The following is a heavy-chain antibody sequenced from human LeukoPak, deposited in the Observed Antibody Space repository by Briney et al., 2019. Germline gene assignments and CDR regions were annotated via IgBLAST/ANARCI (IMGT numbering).Heavy chain of an antibody. CDR1: GDSINSAAYY. CDR3: ARDNDFWSAYYSFDF. D-gene: IGHD3-3*01. CDR2: IYYSGST. V-gene: IGHV4-31*03. Sequence: SQTLSLTCTVSGDSINSAAYYWSWIRQHPGKGLEWIGYIYYSGSTSYNPSLQSRVTISIDTSKNQFSLKLSSVTAADTAVYYCARDNDFWSAYYSFDFWGRGTLVTVSS. J-gene: IGHJ4*02.